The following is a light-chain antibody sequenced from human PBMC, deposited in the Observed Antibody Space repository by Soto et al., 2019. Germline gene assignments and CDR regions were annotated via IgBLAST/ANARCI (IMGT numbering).Light chain of an antibody. CDR1: SGYSSYA. CDR2: LNSDGSH. J-gene: IGLJ3*02. Sequence: VLTQSPSASASLGASVKLTCTLSSGYSSYAIAWHQQQPEKGPRYLMKLNSDGSHSKGDGIPDRFSGSSSGAERYLTISRLQSEDEADYYCQTWGTGIQVFGGGTKLTVL. V-gene: IGLV4-69*01. CDR3: QTWGTGIQV.